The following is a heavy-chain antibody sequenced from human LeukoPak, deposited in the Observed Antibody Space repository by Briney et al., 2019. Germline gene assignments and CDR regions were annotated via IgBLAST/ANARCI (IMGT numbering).Heavy chain of an antibody. CDR3: TRKSPSSLRFGVVINSFDY. V-gene: IGHV3-49*04. Sequence: GGSLRLSCTASGFTFGDYAMSWVRQAPGKGLEWVGFIRSKAYGGTTEYAASVKGRFTISRDDSKSIAYLQMNSLKTEDTAVYYCTRKSPSSLRFGVVINSFDYWGQGTLVTVSS. CDR2: IRSKAYGGTT. D-gene: IGHD3-3*01. CDR1: GFTFGDYA. J-gene: IGHJ4*02.